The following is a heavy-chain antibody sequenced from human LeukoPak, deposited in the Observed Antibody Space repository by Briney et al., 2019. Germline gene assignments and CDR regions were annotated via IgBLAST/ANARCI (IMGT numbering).Heavy chain of an antibody. CDR3: AKDPAVAASYYFDY. CDR2: ISGSGGST. Sequence: GGSLRLSCAASGFTFSSYGMHWVRQAPGKGLEWVSAISGSGGSTYYADSVKGRFTISRDNSKNTLYLQMNSLRAEDTPVYYCAKDPAVAASYYFDYWGQGTLVTVSS. J-gene: IGHJ4*02. V-gene: IGHV3-23*01. CDR1: GFTFSSYG. D-gene: IGHD6-19*01.